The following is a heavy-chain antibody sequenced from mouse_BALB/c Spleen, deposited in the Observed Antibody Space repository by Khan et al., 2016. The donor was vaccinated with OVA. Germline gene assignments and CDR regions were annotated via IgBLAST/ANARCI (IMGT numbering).Heavy chain of an antibody. Sequence: EVELVESGGGLVKPGGSLKLSCAASGFTFSDYYMYWVRQTPEKRLEWVATISDGGSSTYYLDSVKGRFTISRDNAKNSLYLQLRRLKSEDTAIYYCARAGYGGFAYWGQGTLVTVSA. CDR2: ISDGGSST. CDR1: GFTFSDYY. CDR3: ARAGYGGFAY. V-gene: IGHV5-4*02. D-gene: IGHD1-1*02. J-gene: IGHJ3*01.